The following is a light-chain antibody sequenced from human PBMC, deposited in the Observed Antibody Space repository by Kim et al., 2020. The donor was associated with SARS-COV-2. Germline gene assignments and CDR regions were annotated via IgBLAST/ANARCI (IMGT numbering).Light chain of an antibody. CDR2: EDN. J-gene: IGLJ3*02. V-gene: IGLV6-57*01. CDR3: QSYDGSRGV. CDR1: GGNIAVNC. Sequence: GKTVTVSCTRSGGNIAVNCVQWYQQHPGSSPITVIYEDNQRPSRVPDRFSGSIDSSSNSASLTISGLKTEDEADYYCQSYDGSRGVFGGGTKVTVL.